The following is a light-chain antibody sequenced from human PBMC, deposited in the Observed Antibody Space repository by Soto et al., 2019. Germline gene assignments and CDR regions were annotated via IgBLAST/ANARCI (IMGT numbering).Light chain of an antibody. V-gene: IGLV8-61*01. CDR2: STN. J-gene: IGLJ2*01. CDR1: SGSVSTTYY. Sequence: QAVVTQEPSFSVSPGGTVTLTCGLTSGSVSTTYYPSWYQQTPGQAPRTLIYSTNIRSSGVPDRFSGSILGNKAALTITGAEADDESDYHCMLYMGERLVVFGGGTKLTVL. CDR3: MLYMGERLVV.